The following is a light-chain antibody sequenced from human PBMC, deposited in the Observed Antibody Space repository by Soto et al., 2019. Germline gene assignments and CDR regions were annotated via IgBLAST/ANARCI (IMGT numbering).Light chain of an antibody. J-gene: IGLJ1*01. CDR3: QVWDIMTDNDV. Sequence: SYELTQSPSVSVAPEKTATITCGGNNIGNKRVHWYRQKPGQAPVLLISYDSDRPSGMPERFSGSNSGNTATLTISRVEAGDEADYYCQVWDIMTDNDVFGSGTKLTVL. CDR1: NIGNKR. V-gene: IGLV3-21*04. CDR2: YDS.